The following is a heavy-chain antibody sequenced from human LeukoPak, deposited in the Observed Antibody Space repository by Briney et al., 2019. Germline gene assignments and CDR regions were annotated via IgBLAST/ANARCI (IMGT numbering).Heavy chain of an antibody. CDR1: GGSISSYY. Sequence: SETLSLTCTVSGGSISSYYWSWIRQPPGKGLEWIGYIYYSGSTTYNPSLKSRVTISVDTSKNQFSLKLSSVTAADTAVYYCAGTTTARPFDPWGQGTLVTVSS. CDR3: AGTTTARPFDP. J-gene: IGHJ5*02. CDR2: IYYSGST. V-gene: IGHV4-59*01. D-gene: IGHD1-1*01.